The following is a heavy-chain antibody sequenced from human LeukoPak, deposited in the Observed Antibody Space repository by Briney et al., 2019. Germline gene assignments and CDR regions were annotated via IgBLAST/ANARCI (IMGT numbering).Heavy chain of an antibody. J-gene: IGHJ4*02. CDR2: INPNSGGT. Sequence: ASVKVSCKASGYTFTGYYMHWVRQAPGQGLEWKGWINPNSGGTNYAQKFQGRVTMTRDTSISTAYMELSRLRSDDTAVYYCARGAYCGGDCYSDYWGQGTLVTVSS. CDR3: ARGAYCGGDCYSDY. V-gene: IGHV1-2*02. D-gene: IGHD2-21*01. CDR1: GYTFTGYY.